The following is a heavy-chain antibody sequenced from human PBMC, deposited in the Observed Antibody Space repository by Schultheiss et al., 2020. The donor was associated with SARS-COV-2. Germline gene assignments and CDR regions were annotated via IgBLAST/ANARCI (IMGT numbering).Heavy chain of an antibody. CDR3: ARSTPDDVVPAAISYYYYYGMDV. CDR2: IYYSGST. CDR1: GGSVSSGSYY. J-gene: IGHJ6*02. V-gene: IGHV4-39*07. D-gene: IGHD2-2*01. Sequence: SETLSLTCTVSGGSVSSGSYYWGWIRQPPGKGLEWIGSIYYSGSTYYNPSLKSRVTISVDTSKNQFSLKLSSVTAADTAVYYCARSTPDDVVPAAISYYYYYGMDVWGQGTTVTVSS.